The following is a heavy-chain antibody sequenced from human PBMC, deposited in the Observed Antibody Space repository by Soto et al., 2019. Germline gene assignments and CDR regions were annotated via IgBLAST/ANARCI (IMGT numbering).Heavy chain of an antibody. CDR1: GFPFNTYG. J-gene: IGHJ6*02. D-gene: IGHD1-1*01. CDR3: AKDRGNWNNNYGMDV. V-gene: IGHV3-30*18. Sequence: QVQVVESGGGVVQPGGSLRLSCAASGFPFNTYGIHWVRQAPGKGLEWVAVISYDGTYKHYTDSVKGRFAISRDNSNDTLYLQLNSLRVDHTAVYYCAKDRGNWNNNYGMDVWGQGTPVTVSS. CDR2: ISYDGTYK.